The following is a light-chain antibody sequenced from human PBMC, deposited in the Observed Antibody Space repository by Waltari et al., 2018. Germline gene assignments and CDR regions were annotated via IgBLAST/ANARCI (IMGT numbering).Light chain of an antibody. J-gene: IGKJ4*01. Sequence: DIQMTQSPYSLSASVGDRVTITRRASQGIKKSLAWYQQKPGKAPKLLLHAASTLESGVPSRFSGSGSGAEYTLTISSLQPEDFATYYCQQYYSTPPLTFGGGTKVEIK. CDR2: AAS. V-gene: IGKV1-NL1*01. CDR3: QQYYSTPPLT. CDR1: QGIKKS.